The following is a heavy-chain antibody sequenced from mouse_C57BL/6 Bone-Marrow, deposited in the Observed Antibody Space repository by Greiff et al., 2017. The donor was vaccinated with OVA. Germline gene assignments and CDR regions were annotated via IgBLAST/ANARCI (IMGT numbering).Heavy chain of an antibody. Sequence: EVQLQQSGPELVKPGASVKISCKASGYTFTDYYMNWVKQSHGKSLEWIGDINPNNGGTSYNQKFKGKATLTADKSSSTAYMELRSLTSEDSAVYYCAREYYFDYWGQGTTLTVSS. CDR1: GYTFTDYY. J-gene: IGHJ2*01. CDR2: INPNNGGT. CDR3: AREYYFDY. V-gene: IGHV1-26*01.